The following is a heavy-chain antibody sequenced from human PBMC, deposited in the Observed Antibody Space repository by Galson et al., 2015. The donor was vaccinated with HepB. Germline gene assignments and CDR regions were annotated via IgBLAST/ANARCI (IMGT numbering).Heavy chain of an antibody. J-gene: IGHJ6*02. Sequence: SVKVSCKASGGTFSSYAISWVRQAPGQGLEWMGGIIPIFGTANYAQKFQGRVTITADESTSTAYMELSSLRSEDTAVYYCARDGGIAAAGHYYYYGMDVWGQGTTVTVSS. CDR1: GGTFSSYA. CDR3: ARDGGIAAAGHYYYYGMDV. V-gene: IGHV1-69*13. CDR2: IIPIFGTA. D-gene: IGHD6-13*01.